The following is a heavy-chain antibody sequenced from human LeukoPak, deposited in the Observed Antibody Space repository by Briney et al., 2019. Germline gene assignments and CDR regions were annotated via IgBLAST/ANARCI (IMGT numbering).Heavy chain of an antibody. D-gene: IGHD3-9*01. V-gene: IGHV3-23*01. Sequence: PGGSLRLSCAASGFTFSNFAMSWVRQAPGKGLEWVSAISGTGGSTFYADSVKGRFTISRDNSKYTLFLQMNSLRAEDTALYFCVKGDYDVLTGWNNWFDPWGRGTLVTVSS. CDR1: GFTFSNFA. CDR3: VKGDYDVLTGWNNWFDP. CDR2: ISGTGGST. J-gene: IGHJ5*02.